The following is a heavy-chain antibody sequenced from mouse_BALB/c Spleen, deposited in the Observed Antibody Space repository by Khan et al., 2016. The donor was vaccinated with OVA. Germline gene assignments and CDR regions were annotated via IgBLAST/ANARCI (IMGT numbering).Heavy chain of an antibody. CDR3: ARHGYGGFAY. D-gene: IGHD2-2*01. V-gene: IGHV1-18*01. Sequence: VRLQQSGPELVKPGASVKIPCKASGYTFTDYIIDWVKQSLGESLEWIGDINPNNGGTIYNQKFKGKATLTVEKSSSTAYMALRSLTSEDTAVYYCARHGYGGFAYWGQGTLVTVSA. CDR2: INPNNGGT. J-gene: IGHJ3*01. CDR1: GYTFTDYI.